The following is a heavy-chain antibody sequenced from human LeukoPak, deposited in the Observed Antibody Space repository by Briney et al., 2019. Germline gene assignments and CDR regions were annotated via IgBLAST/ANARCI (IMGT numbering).Heavy chain of an antibody. CDR1: GFTFSTFA. Sequence: GGSLRLSCAASGFTFSTFAMSWVRQDPGRGLEWDSSITGAGSTTYYPESVKGRFTISRDNSKNTLYLQMNSLRVEDTAVYFCVRDRNYFEALQRSYWGQGTLVTVSS. CDR3: VRDRNYFEALQRSY. D-gene: IGHD1-7*01. J-gene: IGHJ4*02. V-gene: IGHV3-23*01. CDR2: ITGAGSTT.